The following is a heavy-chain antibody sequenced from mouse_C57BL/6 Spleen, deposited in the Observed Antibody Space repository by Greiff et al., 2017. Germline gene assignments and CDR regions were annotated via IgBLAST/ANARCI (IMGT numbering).Heavy chain of an antibody. Sequence: VQLQQPGAELVKPGASVKLSCKASGYTFTSYWMHWVKQRPGQGLEWIGMIHPNSGSTNYNEKFKSKATLTVDKSSSTAYMQLSSLTSEDSAVYYCASPSTMVTTAPAYGGQGTLVTVSA. J-gene: IGHJ3*01. CDR2: IHPNSGST. V-gene: IGHV1-64*01. CDR1: GYTFTSYW. D-gene: IGHD2-2*01. CDR3: ASPSTMVTTAPAY.